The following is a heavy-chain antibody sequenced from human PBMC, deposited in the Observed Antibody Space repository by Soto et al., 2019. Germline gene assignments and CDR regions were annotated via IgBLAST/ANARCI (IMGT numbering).Heavy chain of an antibody. Sequence: QTLTRSGACYGGTVSRDGVAWNWVRHSPSRVFEWLGGTYYRSRWYTDYAVSVRSRIDINADTSKKQVSLQLDSVTHEDTAVYYFARSEEESDYYQYGKGVRRQGTTVAVSS. CDR1: GGTVSRDGVA. J-gene: IGHJ6*02. CDR3: ARSEEESDYYQYGKGV. CDR2: TYYRSRWYT. V-gene: IGHV6-1*01.